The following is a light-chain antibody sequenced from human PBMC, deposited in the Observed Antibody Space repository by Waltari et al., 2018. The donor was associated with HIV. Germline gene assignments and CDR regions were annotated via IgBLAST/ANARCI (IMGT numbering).Light chain of an antibody. CDR1: SSNIGSNY. CDR3: AAWDDSLSGLV. CDR2: RNN. Sequence: QSVLTQPPSASGTPGQRVTISCSGSSSNIGSNYLYWNQQVPGTAPKLLIYRNNQRPSGVPDRFSGSKSGTSASLAISGLRSEDEADYYCAAWDDSLSGLVFGGGTKLTVL. V-gene: IGLV1-47*01. J-gene: IGLJ3*02.